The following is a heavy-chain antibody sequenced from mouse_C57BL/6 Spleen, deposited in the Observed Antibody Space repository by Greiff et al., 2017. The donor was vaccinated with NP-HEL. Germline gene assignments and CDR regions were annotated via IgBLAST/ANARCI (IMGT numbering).Heavy chain of an antibody. V-gene: IGHV1-78*01. Sequence: QVQLQQSDAELVKPGASVKISCKASGYTFTDHSIHWMKQRPEQGLEWIGYIYPRDGSTKYNEKFKGKATLTADKSSSTAYMQLNSLTSEDSAVYFCARRDDYATLFDYWGQGTTLTVSS. J-gene: IGHJ2*01. CDR1: GYTFTDHS. CDR2: IYPRDGST. D-gene: IGHD2-4*01. CDR3: ARRDDYATLFDY.